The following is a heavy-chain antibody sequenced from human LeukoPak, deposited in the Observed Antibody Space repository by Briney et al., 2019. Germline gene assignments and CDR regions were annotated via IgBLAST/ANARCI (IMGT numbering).Heavy chain of an antibody. V-gene: IGHV1-2*02. CDR3: ARDSSYSSFMDV. CDR1: GYTFSAYY. J-gene: IGHJ6*03. CDR2: INPKSGDT. D-gene: IGHD2-15*01. Sequence: ASVKVSCKASGYTFSAYYMHWVRQAPGQGLEWMGWINPKSGDTNYAQKFQGRVTMTRDTSISTAYMELTSLRSDDTAVYYCARDSSYSSFMDVWGNGTTVTVSS.